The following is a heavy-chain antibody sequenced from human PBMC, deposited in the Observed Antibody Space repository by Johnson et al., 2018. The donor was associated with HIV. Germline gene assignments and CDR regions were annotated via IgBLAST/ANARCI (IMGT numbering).Heavy chain of an antibody. V-gene: IGHV3-11*04. CDR3: VRDGLHQLVDYGDYIDRIWAVGAMNGFDF. J-gene: IGHJ3*01. CDR2: ISSSGATI. D-gene: IGHD4-17*01. CDR1: GFTFSDYY. Sequence: QVQLVESGGGLVKPGGSLRLSCAASGFTFSDYYMTWIRQAPGKGLEWISYISSSGATIYYADSVKGRFTISRDNSKSSLYLQMNSLRVEDTAVYYCVRDGLHQLVDYGDYIDRIWAVGAMNGFDFWGQGTTVIVSS.